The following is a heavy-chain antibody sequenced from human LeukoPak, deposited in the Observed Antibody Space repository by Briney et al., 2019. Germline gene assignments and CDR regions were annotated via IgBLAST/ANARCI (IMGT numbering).Heavy chain of an antibody. CDR1: GFTFNSYS. J-gene: IGHJ4*02. V-gene: IGHV3-30-3*01. Sequence: PGGSLRLSCAASGFTFNSYSMHWVRQAPGKGLEWVTAISDDETYKFYADSVKGRFTISRDNAKNSLYLQMNSLRAEDTAVYYCARALGHGSGYYYAPLNYFDYWGQGTLVTVSS. CDR3: ARALGHGSGYYYAPLNYFDY. D-gene: IGHD3-22*01. CDR2: ISDDETYK.